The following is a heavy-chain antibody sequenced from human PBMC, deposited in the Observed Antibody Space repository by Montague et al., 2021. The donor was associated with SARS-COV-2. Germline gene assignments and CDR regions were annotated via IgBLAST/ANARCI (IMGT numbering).Heavy chain of an antibody. V-gene: IGHV4-34*01. CDR3: ARGTRVVGITPGFRW. CDR1: GGSFHIFS. CDR2: IDHTGDT. D-gene: IGHD3-22*01. Sequence: SETLSLTCAVSGGSFHIFSWGWIRQSPGKGLEWIGDIDHTGDTKYNPSLKSRVTISVDKSKNQFSLNVTSMTAADTAMYYCARGTRVVGITPGFRWWGQGTQVAVSS. J-gene: IGHJ4*02.